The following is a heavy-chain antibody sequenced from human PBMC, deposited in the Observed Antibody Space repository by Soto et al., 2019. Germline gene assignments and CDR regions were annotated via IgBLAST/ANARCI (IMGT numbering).Heavy chain of an antibody. CDR3: ARDLGVGAAGRGYDYYYGMDV. CDR2: IKQDGSEK. J-gene: IGHJ6*02. V-gene: IGHV3-7*03. CDR1: GFSFSGYW. Sequence: EVQLVESGGGLVRPGGSLRLSCVASGFSFSGYWMTWVRQAPGKGLEWVANIKQDGSEKYYVDSVKGRFTISRDNAKRSLYLQMNSLRAEDTALYYCARDLGVGAAGRGYDYYYGMDVWGQGTTVTVSS. D-gene: IGHD6-13*01.